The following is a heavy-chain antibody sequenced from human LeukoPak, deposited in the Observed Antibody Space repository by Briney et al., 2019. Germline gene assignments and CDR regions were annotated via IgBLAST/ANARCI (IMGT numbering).Heavy chain of an antibody. CDR2: IGTGGLGI. Sequence: SGGSLSFSCAASGCTFKNYEMNWLRQAPGKGLEWLTTIGTGGLGISYAVPVKGRFTISRDNAKDSLFLKSRSLRADATAIYYGDSGKGRFTTRNGEAQKARFLQMSSLRADDAPISYWAIDRAAGPREETRWVGAPFDYWGQGTLVTVSS. CDR3: DSGKGRFTTRNGEAQKARFLQMSSLRADDAPISYWAIDRAAGPREETRWVGAPFDY. D-gene: IGHD3-10*01. J-gene: IGHJ4*02. CDR1: GCTFKNYE. V-gene: IGHV3-48*03.